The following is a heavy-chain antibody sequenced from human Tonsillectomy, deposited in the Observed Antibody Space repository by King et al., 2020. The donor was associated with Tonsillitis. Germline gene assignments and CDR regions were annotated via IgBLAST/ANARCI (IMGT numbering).Heavy chain of an antibody. Sequence: VQLVESGSQVKKPGASVTVSCQTSGYTFTGHYLYWVRQAPGQGLEWMGWINPDSGDTNHAQKFQGRVAMTRATSISTAYMRLSSLRPDDTAVYYCATFALGTDNSAFRNFRHWGQGTQVTVSS. CDR2: INPDSGDT. D-gene: IGHD3-22*01. V-gene: IGHV1-2*02. J-gene: IGHJ1*01. CDR3: ATFALGTDNSAFRNFRH. CDR1: GYTFTGHY.